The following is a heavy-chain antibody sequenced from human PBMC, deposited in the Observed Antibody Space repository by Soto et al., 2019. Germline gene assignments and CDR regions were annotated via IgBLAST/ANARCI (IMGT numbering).Heavy chain of an antibody. CDR1: GGSISSGY. D-gene: IGHD1-7*01. CDR2: IYDSGST. V-gene: IGHV4-59*01. CDR3: ARDPIWTYTWNYARLNYLDP. J-gene: IGHJ5*02. Sequence: SETLSLTCTVSGGSISSGYWSWIRQPPGKGLEWIGYIYDSGSTTYNPSLTSRVTISLDASKSQFSLKVRSVTAADTAVYYCARDPIWTYTWNYARLNYLDPWGQGTLVTVSS.